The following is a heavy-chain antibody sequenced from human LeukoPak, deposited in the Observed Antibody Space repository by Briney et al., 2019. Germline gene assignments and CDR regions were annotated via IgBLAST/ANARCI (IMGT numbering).Heavy chain of an antibody. D-gene: IGHD3-22*01. CDR2: MNPNSGNT. Sequence: ASVKVSCKASGYTFTSYDINWVRQAPGQGLEWMGWMNPNSGNTGYAQKFQGRVTMTRSTSIGTAYMELGSLRSEDTAVYYCARDQSRGYGFDYWGQGTLVTVSS. V-gene: IGHV1-8*01. J-gene: IGHJ4*02. CDR1: GYTFTSYD. CDR3: ARDQSRGYGFDY.